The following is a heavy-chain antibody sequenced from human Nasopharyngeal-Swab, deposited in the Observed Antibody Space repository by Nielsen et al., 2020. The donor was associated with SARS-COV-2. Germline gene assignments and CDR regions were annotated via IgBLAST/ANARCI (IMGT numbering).Heavy chain of an antibody. CDR3: AKYTKVGGTGTTSPTYDY. CDR1: GFTFSRYA. D-gene: IGHD1-1*01. J-gene: IGHJ4*02. V-gene: IGHV3-23*01. CDR2: ISGSGGST. Sequence: GESLKISCAASGFTFSRYAMSWVCQAPGKGLEWVSAISGSGGSTYYADSVKGRFTIARDNSKNTLYMQMNSLRAEDTAVYYCAKYTKVGGTGTTSPTYDYWGQGTLVTVSS.